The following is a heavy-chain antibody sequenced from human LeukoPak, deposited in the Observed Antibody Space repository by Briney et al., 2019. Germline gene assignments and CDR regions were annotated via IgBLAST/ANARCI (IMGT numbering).Heavy chain of an antibody. CDR2: ISDSSGYI. Sequence: GGSLRLSCAASGFTFSSYAMSWVRQAPGKGLEWVSSISDSSGYIYYADSVKGRFTISRDNAKNSVYLQMNSLRAQDTAVYYCAREGYYYGLDGWGQGTTVTVSS. V-gene: IGHV3-21*04. J-gene: IGHJ6*02. CDR3: AREGYYYGLDG. CDR1: GFTFSSYA.